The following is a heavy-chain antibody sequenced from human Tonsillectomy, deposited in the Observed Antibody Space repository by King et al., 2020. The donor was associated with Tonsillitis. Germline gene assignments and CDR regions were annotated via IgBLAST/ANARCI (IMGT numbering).Heavy chain of an antibody. D-gene: IGHD2-2*01. CDR3: TTDPYCRTTTCYDY. V-gene: IGHV3-15*01. CDR2: IKSKSDGGTT. J-gene: IGHJ4*02. Sequence: VQLVESGGGLVKPGGSLRLSYAASGFTFSNAWMSWVRQAPGKGLEWVGRIKSKSDGGTTDYAAPVKGRFTISRDDSKNTLYLQMNSLKTEDTAVYYCTTDPYCRTTTCYDYWGQGTLVTVSS. CDR1: GFTFSNAW.